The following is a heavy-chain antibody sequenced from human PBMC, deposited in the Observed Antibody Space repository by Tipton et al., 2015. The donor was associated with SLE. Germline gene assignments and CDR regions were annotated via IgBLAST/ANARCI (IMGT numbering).Heavy chain of an antibody. V-gene: IGHV4-61*02. CDR2: IYTSGST. CDR3: ARGGDDSRNFDY. J-gene: IGHJ4*02. Sequence: TLSLTCTVSGGSISSGSYYWSWIRQPAGKGLEWIGRIYTSGSTNYNPSLKSRVTISVDTSKNQFSLKLSSVTAADTAVYYCARGGDDSRNFDYWGQGTLVTVSS. D-gene: IGHD3-22*01. CDR1: GGSISSGSYY.